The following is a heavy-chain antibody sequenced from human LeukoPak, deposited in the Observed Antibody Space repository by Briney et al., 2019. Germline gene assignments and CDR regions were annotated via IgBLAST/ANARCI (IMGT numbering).Heavy chain of an antibody. V-gene: IGHV1-2*06. CDR3: VRDGGYSGSYSYDY. Sequence: GASVKVSCKASGYIFTGYYMHWVRQAPGQGLEWMGRINPNSGGTNYAKEFQGRVTMTRDTSISTAYMELSRLGSDDTALYYCVRDGGYSGSYSYDYWGQGTLVTVSS. CDR2: INPNSGGT. D-gene: IGHD1-26*01. CDR1: GYIFTGYY. J-gene: IGHJ4*02.